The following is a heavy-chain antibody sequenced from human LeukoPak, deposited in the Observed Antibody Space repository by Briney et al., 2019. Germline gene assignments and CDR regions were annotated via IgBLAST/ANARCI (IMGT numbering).Heavy chain of an antibody. Sequence: PGGSLRLSCAASGFTFSSYWMSWVRQAPGKGLEWVANIKQDGSEKYYVDSVKGRFTISRDNAKNSLYLQMNSLRAEDTAVYYCARLWLRGGSGFDIWGQGTMVTVSS. CDR1: GFTFSSYW. CDR2: IKQDGSEK. J-gene: IGHJ3*02. V-gene: IGHV3-7*01. CDR3: ARLWLRGGSGFDI. D-gene: IGHD3-10*01.